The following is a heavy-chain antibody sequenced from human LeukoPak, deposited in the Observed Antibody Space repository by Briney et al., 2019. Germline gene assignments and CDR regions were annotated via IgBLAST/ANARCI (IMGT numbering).Heavy chain of an antibody. J-gene: IGHJ4*02. CDR1: GYTFTGYY. CDR2: INPNSGGT. D-gene: IGHD4-23*01. V-gene: IGHV1-2*02. CDR3: ARDMNTVVNYHFDY. Sequence: EASVKVSCKASGYTFTGYYMHWVRQAPGQGLEWMGWINPNSGGTNYAQKFQGRVTMTRDTSISTAYMELSRLRSDDTAVYYCARDMNTVVNYHFDYWGQGTLVTVSS.